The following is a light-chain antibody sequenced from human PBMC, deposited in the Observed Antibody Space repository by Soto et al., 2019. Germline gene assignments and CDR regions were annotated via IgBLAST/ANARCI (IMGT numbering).Light chain of an antibody. V-gene: IGKV3D-15*01. CDR1: QSVSSN. J-gene: IGKJ4*01. CDR3: QQYKNWPLPT. CDR2: GAS. Sequence: EIVMTQSPATLSVSPGERATLSCRASQSVSSNLAWYQQKPGQAPRLLIYGASTRATGIPVRFSCSGSGTEFTLTISSLQSEDFAVYYCQQYKNWPLPTFGGGTKVDIK.